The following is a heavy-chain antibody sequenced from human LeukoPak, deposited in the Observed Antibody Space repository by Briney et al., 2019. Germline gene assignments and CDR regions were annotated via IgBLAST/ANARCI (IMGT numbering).Heavy chain of an antibody. CDR2: ISSSSSYT. Sequence: GGSLRLSCAASGFTFSSYSMNWVRQAPGKGLEWVSSISSSSSYTYYADSVKGRFTISRDNAKNSLYLQMNSLRAEDTAVYYCARMLWFGEFTYYYYGMDVWGQGTTVTVSS. D-gene: IGHD3-10*01. CDR1: GFTFSSYS. J-gene: IGHJ6*02. CDR3: ARMLWFGEFTYYYYGMDV. V-gene: IGHV3-21*01.